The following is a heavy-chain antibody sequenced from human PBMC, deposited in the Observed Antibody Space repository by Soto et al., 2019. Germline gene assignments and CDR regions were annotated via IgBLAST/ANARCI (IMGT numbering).Heavy chain of an antibody. CDR3: AKDRNWNYARYYFDY. D-gene: IGHD1-7*01. CDR2: ISGSGGST. J-gene: IGHJ4*02. CDR1: GVTFSSYA. V-gene: IGHV3-23*01. Sequence: PGGSLRLSCAASGVTFSSYAMSWVRQAPGKGLEWVSAISGSGGSTYYADSVKGRFTISRGNSKNTLYLQMNSLRAEDTAVYYCAKDRNWNYARYYFDYWGQGTLVTVSS.